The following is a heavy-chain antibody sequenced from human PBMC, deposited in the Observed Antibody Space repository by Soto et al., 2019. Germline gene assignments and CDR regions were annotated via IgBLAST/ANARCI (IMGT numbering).Heavy chain of an antibody. D-gene: IGHD3-22*01. V-gene: IGHV3-23*01. CDR1: GFTFSSYA. CDR3: AKADTMIVVVMKSLVGGRGAHFDY. J-gene: IGHJ4*02. CDR2: ISGSGGST. Sequence: GGSLRLSCAASGFTFSSYAMSWVRQAPGKGLEWVSAISGSGGSTYYADSVKGRFTISRDNSKNTLYLQMNSLRAEDTAVYYCAKADTMIVVVMKSLVGGRGAHFDYWGQGTLVTVSS.